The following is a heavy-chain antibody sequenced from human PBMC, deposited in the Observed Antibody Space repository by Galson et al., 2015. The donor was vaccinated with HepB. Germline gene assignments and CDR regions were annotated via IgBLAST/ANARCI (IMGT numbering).Heavy chain of an antibody. CDR2: ISAYNGNT. V-gene: IGHV1-18*04. CDR3: ARDRPYTIFGVAMDWFDP. CDR1: GYTFTSYG. D-gene: IGHD3-3*01. Sequence: SVKVSCKASGYTFTSYGISWVRQAPGQGLEWMGWISAYNGNTNYAQKLQGRVTMTTDTSTSTAYMELRSLRSDDTAVYYCARDRPYTIFGVAMDWFDPWGQGTLVTVSS. J-gene: IGHJ5*02.